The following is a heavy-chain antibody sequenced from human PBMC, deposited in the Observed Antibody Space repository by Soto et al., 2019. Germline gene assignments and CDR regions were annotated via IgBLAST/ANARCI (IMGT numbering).Heavy chain of an antibody. Sequence: GESLKISCDASGYTCTNYWIGWVLQMPGTGLDWMRIIYPRDSDTIYSASFQDQVTMSVDKSIGPAYLQWSSLKASDTAMYSCVTHPGPIESSVGPSSFDYCGQGPLVIFSS. CDR1: GYTCTNYW. D-gene: IGHD6-13*01. V-gene: IGHV5-51*01. CDR3: VTHPGPIESSVGPSSFDY. CDR2: IYPRDSDT. J-gene: IGHJ4*02.